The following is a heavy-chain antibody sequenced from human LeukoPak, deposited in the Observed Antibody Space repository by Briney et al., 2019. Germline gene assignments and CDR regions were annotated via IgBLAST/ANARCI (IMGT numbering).Heavy chain of an antibody. J-gene: IGHJ5*02. V-gene: IGHV3-23*01. CDR3: AKDSIMTYYYDSSGS. CDR1: GFTFSSYG. Sequence: GGSLRLSCAASGFTFSSYGMSWVRQAPGKGLEWVSAISGSGGSTYYADSVRGRFTISRDNSKNTLYLQMNSLRAEDTAVYYCAKDSIMTYYYDSSGSWGQGTLVTVSS. D-gene: IGHD3-22*01. CDR2: ISGSGGST.